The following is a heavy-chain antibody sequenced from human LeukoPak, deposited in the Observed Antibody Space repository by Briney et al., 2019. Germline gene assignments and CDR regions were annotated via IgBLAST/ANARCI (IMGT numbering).Heavy chain of an antibody. J-gene: IGHJ4*02. CDR1: GYTFTGYY. Sequence: EASVKVSCTASGYTFTGYYMHWVRQAPGQGLEWMGWINPNSGGTNYAQKFQGRVTMTRDTSISTAYMELSRLRSDDTAVYYCARAKMYDYGDYAWSGRFDYWGQGTLVTVSS. V-gene: IGHV1-2*02. CDR3: ARAKMYDYGDYAWSGRFDY. CDR2: INPNSGGT. D-gene: IGHD4-17*01.